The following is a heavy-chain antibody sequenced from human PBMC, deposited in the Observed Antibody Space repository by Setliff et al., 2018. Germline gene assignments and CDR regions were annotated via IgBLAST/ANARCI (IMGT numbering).Heavy chain of an antibody. CDR3: ARDRVAEGEGKQLVSEFDP. CDR2: INPSGGST. Sequence: ASVQVSCKASGYTFTSYYMHWVRQAPGQGLEWMGIINPSGGSTSYAQKFQGRVTMTRDTSTSTVYMELSSLRSEGTAVYYCARDRVAEGEGKQLVSEFDPWGQGTLVTVSS. J-gene: IGHJ5*02. V-gene: IGHV1-46*01. D-gene: IGHD6-13*01. CDR1: GYTFTSYY.